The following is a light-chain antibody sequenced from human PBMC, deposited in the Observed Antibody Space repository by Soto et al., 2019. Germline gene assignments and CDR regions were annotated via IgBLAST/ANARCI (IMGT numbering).Light chain of an antibody. V-gene: IGLV2-8*01. CDR2: EVT. J-gene: IGLJ1*01. CDR1: NKEIGGYDY. Sequence: QPVLAHPSPPTPIPWQSGTLSCTRKNKEIGGYDYVSWYQQHPGKAPKLMIYEVTKRPSGVPDRFSGSKSGNTASLTVSGLQADDEADYYCSSYADNHNPYVFGTGTKVTVL. CDR3: SSYADNHNPYV.